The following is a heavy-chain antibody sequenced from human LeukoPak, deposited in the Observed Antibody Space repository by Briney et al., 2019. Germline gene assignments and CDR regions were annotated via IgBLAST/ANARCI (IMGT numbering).Heavy chain of an antibody. Sequence: PSETLSLTCTVSGGSISSYYWSWIRQPPGKGLEWIGNIYYSGRTNYHPSLKSRVTISVDTSKNQFSLKLISVTAADTAVYYCAGAYYDFWSGYPTFDYWGQGTLVTVSS. V-gene: IGHV4-59*08. CDR1: GGSISSYY. CDR2: IYYSGRT. CDR3: AGAYYDFWSGYPTFDY. D-gene: IGHD3-3*01. J-gene: IGHJ4*02.